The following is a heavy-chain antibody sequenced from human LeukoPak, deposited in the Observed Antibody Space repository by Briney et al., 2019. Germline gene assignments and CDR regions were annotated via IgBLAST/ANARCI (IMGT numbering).Heavy chain of an antibody. Sequence: SETLSLTCAVYGGSFSGYYWSWIRQPPGKGLEWIGEINHSGSTNYNPSLKSRVTISVDTSKNQFSLKLSSVTAADTAVYYCARVLRYYDTLTGWRTYYFDYWGQGTLVTVSS. CDR2: INHSGST. J-gene: IGHJ4*02. D-gene: IGHD3-9*01. CDR3: ARVLRYYDTLTGWRTYYFDY. V-gene: IGHV4-34*01. CDR1: GGSFSGYY.